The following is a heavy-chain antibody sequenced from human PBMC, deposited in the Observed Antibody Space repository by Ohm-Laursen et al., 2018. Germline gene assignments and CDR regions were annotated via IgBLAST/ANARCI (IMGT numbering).Heavy chain of an antibody. J-gene: IGHJ2*01. CDR3: ARVLNPFDL. V-gene: IGHV3-66*01. CDR1: GFTVSGNY. CDR2: IENGGTT. Sequence: SLRLSCAAFGFTVSGNYMSWVRQAPGKGLEWVSLIENGGTTYYADSVKGRFTISRDNSKNTVYLQMNSLTVEDTALYYCARVLNPFDLWGRGTLVTVSS.